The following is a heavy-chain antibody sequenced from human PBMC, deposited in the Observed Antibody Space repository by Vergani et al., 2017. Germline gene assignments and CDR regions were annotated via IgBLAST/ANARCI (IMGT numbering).Heavy chain of an antibody. Sequence: QVQLQQWGAGLLKPSETLSLTCAVYGGSFSGYYWGWIRQPPGKGLEWIGEINHSGSTNYNPSLKSRVTISVDTSKNQFSLKLSSVTAADTAVYYCARDKYSSSWYYVAYDPGYGMDVWGQGTTVTVSS. V-gene: IGHV4-34*01. CDR1: GGSFSGYY. CDR2: INHSGST. CDR3: ARDKYSSSWYYVAYDPGYGMDV. D-gene: IGHD6-13*01. J-gene: IGHJ6*02.